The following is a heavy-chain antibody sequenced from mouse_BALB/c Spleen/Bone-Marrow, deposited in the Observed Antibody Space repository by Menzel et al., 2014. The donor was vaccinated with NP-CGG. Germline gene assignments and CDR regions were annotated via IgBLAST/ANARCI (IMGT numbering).Heavy chain of an antibody. CDR3: ARGGISVDY. J-gene: IGHJ2*01. CDR1: GYAFSTYW. V-gene: IGHV1-80*01. Sequence: VMLVESGAELVRPGSSVKISCESSGYAFSTYWINWVKQRPGQGLEWIGQIYPGDGDTDFNGKFKGKATLTADRSSNTAYMEFSSLTSEDSAVYFCARGGISVDYWGQGTTLTVSS. CDR2: IYPGDGDT.